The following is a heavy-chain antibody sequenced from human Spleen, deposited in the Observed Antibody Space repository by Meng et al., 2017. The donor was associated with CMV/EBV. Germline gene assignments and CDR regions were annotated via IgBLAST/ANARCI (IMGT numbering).Heavy chain of an antibody. V-gene: IGHV3-33*03. CDR3: AKDRGPRGYSYGYGDS. J-gene: IGHJ4*02. CDR2: IWFDESAA. CDR1: GFTFSAYA. D-gene: IGHD5-18*01. Sequence: GGSLRLSCATSGFTFSAYAMHWVRQAPGKGLEWVAVIWFDESAAFYADSVKGRFTISRDNYKNTLFLHMNSLRADDTAMYYCAKDRGPRGYSYGYGDSWGQGTLVTVSS.